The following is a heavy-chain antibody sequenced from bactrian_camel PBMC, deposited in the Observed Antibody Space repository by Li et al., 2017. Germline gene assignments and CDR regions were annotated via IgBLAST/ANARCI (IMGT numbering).Heavy chain of an antibody. Sequence: HVQLVESGGGLVQPGGSLRLSCAASGFTFSSYWMHWVRQAPGKGLEWVSSIAYDGSNTYYGDSVKGRITISRDNAKNTVYLQMNSLQSGDTALYYCAREFDGPENYWGQGTQVTVS. CDR3: AREFDGPENY. V-gene: IGHV3S6*01. CDR2: IAYDGSNT. J-gene: IGHJ4*01. CDR1: GFTFSSYW.